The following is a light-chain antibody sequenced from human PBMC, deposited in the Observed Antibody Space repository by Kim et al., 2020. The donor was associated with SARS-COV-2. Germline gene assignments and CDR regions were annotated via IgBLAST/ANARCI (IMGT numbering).Light chain of an antibody. CDR1: NIGSKS. V-gene: IGLV3-21*04. CDR3: QVWDSSSDQGGVV. J-gene: IGLJ2*01. Sequence: SYELTQPPSVSVAPGKTARITCGGNNIGSKSVHWYQQKPGQAPVLVIYYDSDRPSGIPERFSGSNSGNTATLTISRVEAGDEADYYCQVWDSSSDQGGVVFGGGTQLTVL. CDR2: YDS.